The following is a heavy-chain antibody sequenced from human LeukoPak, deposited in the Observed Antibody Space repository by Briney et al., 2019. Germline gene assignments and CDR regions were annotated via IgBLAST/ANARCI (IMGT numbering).Heavy chain of an antibody. CDR2: IYPADSDS. CDR1: GYSFTNHW. V-gene: IGHV5-51*01. J-gene: IGHJ4*02. CDR3: ARLTGGYTSGWSGGDY. D-gene: IGHD6-19*01. Sequence: GESLKISCEGSGYSFTNHWIGWVRQMPGKGLEWMGMIYPADSDSRYSPSFQGQVTISVDKSINTAYLQWSSLKASDTAMYYCARLTGGYTSGWSGGDYWGQGTLVTVSS.